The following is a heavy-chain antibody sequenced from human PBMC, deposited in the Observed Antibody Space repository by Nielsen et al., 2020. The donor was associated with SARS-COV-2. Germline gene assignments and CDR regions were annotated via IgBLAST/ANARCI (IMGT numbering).Heavy chain of an antibody. J-gene: IGHJ6*02. Sequence: WIRLPPGKGLEWIGYIYYSGSTYYNPSLKSRVTISVDTSKNQFSLKLSSVTAADTAVYYCAREGYCSSTSCYNYYYGMDVWGQGTTVTVSS. CDR3: AREGYCSSTSCYNYYYGMDV. D-gene: IGHD2-2*02. CDR2: IYYSGST. V-gene: IGHV4-31*02.